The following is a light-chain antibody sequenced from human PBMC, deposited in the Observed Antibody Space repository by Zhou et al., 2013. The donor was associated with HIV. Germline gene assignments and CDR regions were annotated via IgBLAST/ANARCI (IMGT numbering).Light chain of an antibody. CDR2: DAS. CDR1: QSVSTQ. V-gene: IGKV3-11*02. J-gene: IGKJ4*01. Sequence: EVVLTQSPATLSLSPGERATLSCRASQSVSTQLSWYQHRPGQPPRLLIYDASKRATGIPARFSGSGSGRDFSLTISSLEPGDFAVYYCQQRYNWLTFGGGTTTWRSN. CDR3: QQRYNWLT.